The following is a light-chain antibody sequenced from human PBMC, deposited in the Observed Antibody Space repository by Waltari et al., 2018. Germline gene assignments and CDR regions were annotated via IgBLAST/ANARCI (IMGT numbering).Light chain of an antibody. J-gene: IGKJ4*01. Sequence: DIQMTQSPSSVSASVGDRVTITCRASQDINNCLAWYQQKPGKAPNLLIYDASSLQSGVPSWFSGHGSAAYFTLTITSLQSEDFATYYCQQAECFPHTFGGGTKVEIK. CDR1: QDINNC. CDR2: DAS. V-gene: IGKV1-12*01. CDR3: QQAECFPHT.